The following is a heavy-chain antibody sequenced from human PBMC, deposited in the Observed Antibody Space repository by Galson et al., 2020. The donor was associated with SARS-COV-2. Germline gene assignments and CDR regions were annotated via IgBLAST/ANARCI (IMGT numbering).Heavy chain of an antibody. Sequence: GESPKISCAGSGFTFTDYSMAWVRQAPGKGLEWVSTITGGGGTTYYAYSAKGRFPISRDNSKNTLYLQMNRLRAEDTAVYYCARRPVVWGSPYYFGYWGQGTLVTVSS. V-gene: IGHV3-23*01. CDR2: ITGGGGTT. D-gene: IGHD7-27*01. CDR1: GFTFTDYS. J-gene: IGHJ4*02. CDR3: ARRPVVWGSPYYFGY.